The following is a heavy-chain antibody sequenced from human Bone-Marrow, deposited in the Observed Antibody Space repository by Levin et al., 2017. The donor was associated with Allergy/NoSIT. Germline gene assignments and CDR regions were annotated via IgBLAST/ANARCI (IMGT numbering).Heavy chain of an antibody. CDR3: ARAQAQWELLVDFDY. V-gene: IGHV3-30*04. CDR2: ISYDGSNK. Sequence: GESLKISCAASGFTFSSYAMHWVRQAPGKGLEWVAVISYDGSNKYYADSVKGRFTISRDNSKNTLYLQMNSLRAEDTAVYYCARAQAQWELLVDFDYWGQGTLVTVSS. D-gene: IGHD1-26*01. J-gene: IGHJ4*02. CDR1: GFTFSSYA.